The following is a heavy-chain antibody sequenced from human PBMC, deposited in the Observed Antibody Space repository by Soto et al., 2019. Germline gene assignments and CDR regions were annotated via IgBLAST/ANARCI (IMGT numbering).Heavy chain of an antibody. Sequence: ASVKVSCKASGGTFSSYTISWVRQAPGQGLEWMGRIIPILGIANYAQKFQGRVTITADKSTSTAYMELSSLRSEDTAVYYCARDREDIVVVPAAMRELNWFDPWGQGTLVTVSS. J-gene: IGHJ5*02. CDR1: GGTFSSYT. CDR2: IIPILGIA. CDR3: ARDREDIVVVPAAMRELNWFDP. D-gene: IGHD2-2*01. V-gene: IGHV1-69*04.